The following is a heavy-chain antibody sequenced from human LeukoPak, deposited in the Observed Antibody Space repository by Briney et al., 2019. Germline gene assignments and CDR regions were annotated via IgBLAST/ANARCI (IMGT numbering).Heavy chain of an antibody. D-gene: IGHD1-14*01. Sequence: GASVKVSCKASGGTFSSYAISWVRQAPGQGLEWMGGIIPIFGTANYAQKFQGRVTITMDESTSTAYMELSSLRSEDTAVYYCARSRGGQITGDFDYWGQGTLVTVSS. CDR3: ARSRGGQITGDFDY. CDR1: GGTFSSYA. CDR2: IIPIFGTA. J-gene: IGHJ4*02. V-gene: IGHV1-69*05.